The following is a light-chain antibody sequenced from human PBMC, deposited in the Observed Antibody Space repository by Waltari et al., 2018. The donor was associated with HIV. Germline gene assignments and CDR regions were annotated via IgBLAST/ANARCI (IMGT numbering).Light chain of an antibody. J-gene: IGKJ1*01. CDR3: QQYYTYPWT. Sequence: DIQMTQSPSTLSAFVGDRVTITSRARQSIIMYLAWYQQKPGKAPKLLISQASDLESGVPSRFSGSGSETEFTLTISSLQPDDFAVYYCQQYYTYPWTFGQGTKVEIK. CDR2: QAS. CDR1: QSIIMY. V-gene: IGKV1-5*03.